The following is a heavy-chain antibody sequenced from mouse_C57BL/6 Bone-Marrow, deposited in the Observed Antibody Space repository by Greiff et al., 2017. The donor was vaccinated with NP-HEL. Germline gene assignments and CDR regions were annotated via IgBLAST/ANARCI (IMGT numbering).Heavy chain of an antibody. Sequence: QVQLQQPGAELVKPGASVKLSCKASGYTFTSYWMHWVKQRPGQGLEWIGMIHPNSGSTNYNEKFKSKATLTVAKSSSTAYMQLSSLTSEDSAVYYCARREYSNYFYYFDYWGQGTTLTVSS. D-gene: IGHD2-5*01. CDR2: IHPNSGST. CDR3: ARREYSNYFYYFDY. J-gene: IGHJ2*01. CDR1: GYTFTSYW. V-gene: IGHV1-64*01.